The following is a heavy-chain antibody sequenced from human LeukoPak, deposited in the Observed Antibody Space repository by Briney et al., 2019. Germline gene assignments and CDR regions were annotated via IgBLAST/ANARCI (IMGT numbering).Heavy chain of an antibody. CDR1: GFTFSSYA. D-gene: IGHD6-19*01. V-gene: IGHV3-30-3*01. Sequence: QPGGSLRLSCAASGFTFSSYAMHWVRQAPGKGLEWVAVISYDGSNKYYADSVKGRFTISRDNSKNTLYLQMNSLRAEDTAVYYCARASRLVLDAFDIWGQGTMVTVSS. J-gene: IGHJ3*02. CDR3: ARASRLVLDAFDI. CDR2: ISYDGSNK.